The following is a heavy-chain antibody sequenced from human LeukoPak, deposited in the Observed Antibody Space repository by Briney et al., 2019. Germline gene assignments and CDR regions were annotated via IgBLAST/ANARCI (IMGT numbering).Heavy chain of an antibody. D-gene: IGHD1-7*01. J-gene: IGHJ5*02. V-gene: IGHV4-39*01. CDR3: ARLGYNWNYAS. Sequence: SEXXSXXCTXSGXXISSXSXXWGWIRQPPGKGLXWIGTIYYTGSTYYNPSLMSRVTISVDTSKNQFSLKLSSVTAADTTVYYCARLGYNWNYASWGQGTLVTVSS. CDR2: IYYTGST. CDR1: GXXISSXSXX.